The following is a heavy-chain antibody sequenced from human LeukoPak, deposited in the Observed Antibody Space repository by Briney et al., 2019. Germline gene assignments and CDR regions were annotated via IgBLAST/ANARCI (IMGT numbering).Heavy chain of an antibody. V-gene: IGHV4-4*07. CDR3: ARGDIVAVPAAIRGDYYYYYMDV. D-gene: IGHD2-2*02. Sequence: SETLSLTCTVSGGSISSYYWSWIRQPAGKGLEWIGRIYTSGSTNYNPSLKSRVTMSVDTSKNQFSLKLSSVTAADTAMYYCARGDIVAVPAAIRGDYYYYYMDVWGKGTTVTVSS. CDR1: GGSISSYY. CDR2: IYTSGST. J-gene: IGHJ6*03.